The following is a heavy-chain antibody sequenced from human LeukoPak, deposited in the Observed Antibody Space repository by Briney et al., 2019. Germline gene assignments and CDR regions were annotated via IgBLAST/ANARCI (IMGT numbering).Heavy chain of an antibody. CDR1: GGSISSYY. CDR2: IYYSGST. J-gene: IGHJ4*02. D-gene: IGHD4-17*01. CDR3: ARYDYGDSRGLDY. V-gene: IGHV4-59*08. Sequence: PSETLSLTCTVSGGSISSYYWSWIRQPPGRRLERIGYIYYSGSTNYNPSLKSRVTISVDTSKNQFSLKLSSVTAADTAVYYCARYDYGDSRGLDYWGQGTLVTVSS.